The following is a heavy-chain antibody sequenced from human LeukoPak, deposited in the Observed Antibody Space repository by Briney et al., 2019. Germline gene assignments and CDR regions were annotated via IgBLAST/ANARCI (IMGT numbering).Heavy chain of an antibody. CDR3: ARDPPFDI. V-gene: IGHV3-21*01. CDR2: ISSSSGYI. CDR1: GFTFSSYS. J-gene: IGHJ3*02. Sequence: GGSLRLSCAASGFTFSSYSMNWVRQAPGKGLEWVSSISSSSGYIYYADSVKGRFTISRDNAKNSLYLQMNSLRAEDTAVYYCARDPPFDIWGQGTMVTVSS.